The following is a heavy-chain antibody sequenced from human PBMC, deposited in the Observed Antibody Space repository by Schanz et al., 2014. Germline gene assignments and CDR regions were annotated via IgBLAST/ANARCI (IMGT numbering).Heavy chain of an antibody. D-gene: IGHD3-10*01. CDR3: AKGRFGELSAFDI. CDR1: GFNFSDYA. V-gene: IGHV3-23*01. Sequence: EVHLLESGGGLVPPGGSLRLSCAASGFNFSDYAMCWVRQPPGRGLEWVSYITYNGGTIYYADSVKGRFTISRDNAKNSLYLETNSLRAEDTAVYYCAKGRFGELSAFDIWRQGTMVTVSS. CDR2: ITYNGGTI. J-gene: IGHJ3*02.